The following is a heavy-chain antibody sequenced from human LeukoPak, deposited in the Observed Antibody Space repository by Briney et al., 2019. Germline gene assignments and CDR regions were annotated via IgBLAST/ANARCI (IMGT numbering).Heavy chain of an antibody. J-gene: IGHJ4*02. CDR1: GFTFSSYP. CDR2: ISYDGSKK. CDR3: ASEHSAVAGTRSSFDY. D-gene: IGHD6-19*01. Sequence: PGGSLRLSCAASGFTFSSYPMHWVRQAPGKGLEWVAVISYDGSKKYYADSVKGRFTISRDNAKNSLYLQMNSLRAEDTAVYYCASEHSAVAGTRSSFDYWGQGTLVTVSS. V-gene: IGHV3-30*04.